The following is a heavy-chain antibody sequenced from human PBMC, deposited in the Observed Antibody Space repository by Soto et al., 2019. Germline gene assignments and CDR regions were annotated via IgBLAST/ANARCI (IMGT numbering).Heavy chain of an antibody. CDR1: GGTFSNYP. Sequence: QVQLVKSGAEAKKPGSSVKVSCKASGGTFSNYPISWVRQAPGQRLEWMGAIIPIFGTTNYAQKFQGRVTITADESASTAYMELSSLTSADTALYYCARPRTVATTKGYDYWGQGTLVTVSS. J-gene: IGHJ4*02. V-gene: IGHV1-69*01. CDR2: IIPIFGTT. D-gene: IGHD1-1*01. CDR3: ARPRTVATTKGYDY.